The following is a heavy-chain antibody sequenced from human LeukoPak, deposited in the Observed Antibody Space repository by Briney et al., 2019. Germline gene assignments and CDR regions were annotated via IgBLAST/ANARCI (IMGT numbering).Heavy chain of an antibody. CDR2: IGSDGSSA. D-gene: IGHD2-2*01. Sequence: GGSLRLSCAASGFTFRSYFIHWVRQGPGKGLVWVSRIGSDGSSASSADSVKGRFTISRDHSKNTLYLQMNSLRAEDTALYYCAKDLWKYQLRTLDYWGQGTLVTVSS. CDR1: GFTFRSYF. CDR3: AKDLWKYQLRTLDY. V-gene: IGHV3-74*01. J-gene: IGHJ4*02.